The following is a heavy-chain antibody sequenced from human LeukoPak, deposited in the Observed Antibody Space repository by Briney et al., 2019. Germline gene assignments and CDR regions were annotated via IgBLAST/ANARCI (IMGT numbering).Heavy chain of an antibody. V-gene: IGHV3-11*04. D-gene: IGHD3-22*01. Sequence: GXSLRLSCAASGFTFSDYYMSWIRQAPGKGLEWISYISPRSNTIYYADSVKGRFTISRDNAKNSLYLQMNSLRAEDTAVYYCARRIYYDNSGYRYWGQGTLVTVSS. CDR2: ISPRSNTI. CDR3: ARRIYYDNSGYRY. CDR1: GFTFSDYY. J-gene: IGHJ4*02.